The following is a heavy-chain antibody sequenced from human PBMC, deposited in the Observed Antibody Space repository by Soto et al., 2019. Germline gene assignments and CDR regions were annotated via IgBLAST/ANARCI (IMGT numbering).Heavy chain of an antibody. Sequence: QVQLQESGPGLVKPSQTLSLTCTVSGGSISSGGYYWRWIRQHPGKGLEWIRYIYYSGSTYYNPSLQRRVTISVDTCKNQCSLKLSSVTAAVTAVYYCAGPWDFGFAPWGQGTLVSVSS. J-gene: IGHJ5*02. CDR3: AGPWDFGFAP. CDR2: IYYSGST. CDR1: GGSISSGGYY. D-gene: IGHD3-3*01. V-gene: IGHV4-31*03.